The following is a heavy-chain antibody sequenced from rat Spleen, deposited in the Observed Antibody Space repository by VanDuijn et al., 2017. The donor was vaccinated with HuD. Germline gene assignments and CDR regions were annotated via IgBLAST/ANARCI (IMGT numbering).Heavy chain of an antibody. Sequence: EVQLVESGGGLVQPGRSMKLSCAASGFTFSSFPMAWVRQAPTKGLEWVATISYDGSSTYYRDSVKGRFTISRDNAKSTLYLQMDSLRSEDTATYYGAREADKPFHYFDYWGQGVMVTVSS. D-gene: IGHD1-6*01. CDR1: GFTFSSFP. J-gene: IGHJ2*01. CDR2: ISYDGSST. V-gene: IGHV5-46*01. CDR3: AREADKPFHYFDY.